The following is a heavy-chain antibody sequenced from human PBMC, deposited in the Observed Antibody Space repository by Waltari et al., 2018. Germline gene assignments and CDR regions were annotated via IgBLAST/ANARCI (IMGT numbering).Heavy chain of an antibody. Sequence: EVQLVESGGGLVQPGGSLRLSCRGSGFTFGRYWMTWVRQAPGKGLEWVANINEDGSMKSYVDSGRGRFTISRDNAKNSLYLQMHSLRAEDTAVFYCARSVWGEGNYWGHGTLVTVSS. D-gene: IGHD3-10*02. CDR1: GFTFGRYW. CDR2: INEDGSMK. J-gene: IGHJ4*01. V-gene: IGHV3-7*01. CDR3: ARSVWGEGNY.